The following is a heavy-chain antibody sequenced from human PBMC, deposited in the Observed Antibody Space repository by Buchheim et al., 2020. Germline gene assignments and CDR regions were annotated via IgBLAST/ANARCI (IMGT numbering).Heavy chain of an antibody. V-gene: IGHV3-48*02. J-gene: IGHJ6*02. CDR1: GFTFSSYS. D-gene: IGHD6-13*01. Sequence: EVQLVESGGGLVQPGGSLRLSCAASGFTFSSYSMNWVRQAPGKGLEWVSYISSSSSTIYYADSVKGRFTISRDNAKNSLSLQMNSLRDEDTAVYYCARTYSSSWHYGMDVWGQGTT. CDR3: ARTYSSSWHYGMDV. CDR2: ISSSSSTI.